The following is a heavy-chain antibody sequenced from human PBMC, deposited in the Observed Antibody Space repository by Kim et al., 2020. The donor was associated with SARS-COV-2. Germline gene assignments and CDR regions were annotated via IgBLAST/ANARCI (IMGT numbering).Heavy chain of an antibody. Sequence: SETLSLTCTVSGGSISSGGYYWSWIRQHPGKGLEWIGYIYYSGSTYYNPSLKSRVTISVDTSKNQFSLKLSSVTAADTAVYYCARGEMIFGVVTYAFDIWGQGTTVTVSS. CDR2: IYYSGST. V-gene: IGHV4-31*03. J-gene: IGHJ3*02. CDR1: GGSISSGGYY. CDR3: ARGEMIFGVVTYAFDI. D-gene: IGHD3-3*01.